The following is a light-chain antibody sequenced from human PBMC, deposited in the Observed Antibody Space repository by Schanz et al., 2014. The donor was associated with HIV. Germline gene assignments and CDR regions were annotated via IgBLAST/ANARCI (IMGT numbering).Light chain of an antibody. Sequence: EIVLTQSPGTLSLSPGERATLSCRASQSVSSSYLAWYQQKPGQAPRLLIYDASSRATGIPDRFSGSGSGTDLTLTISSLEPEDFAVYYCQYFGNSGGTFGGGTKVEIK. V-gene: IGKV3-20*01. J-gene: IGKJ4*01. CDR3: QYFGNSGGT. CDR2: DAS. CDR1: QSVSSSY.